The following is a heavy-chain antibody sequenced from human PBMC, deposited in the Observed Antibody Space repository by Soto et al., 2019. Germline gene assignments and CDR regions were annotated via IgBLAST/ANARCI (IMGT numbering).Heavy chain of an antibody. J-gene: IGHJ6*02. V-gene: IGHV4-61*03. CDR2: IYYSGST. CDR1: GGSVHSGSSH. CDR3: ARTFCSTTSCQAHGMDV. Sequence: PSETLSLTRTVPGGSVHSGSSHWTWIRQPPAKGLEWIGYIYYSGSTNYNPSLKSRVTISLDTSNNHFSLRLTSGTAADTAVYYCARTFCSTTSCQAHGMDVCGQLTSVTVSS. D-gene: IGHD2-2*01.